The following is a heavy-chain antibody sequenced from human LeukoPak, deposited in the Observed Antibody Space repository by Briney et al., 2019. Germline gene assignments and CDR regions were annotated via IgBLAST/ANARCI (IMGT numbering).Heavy chain of an antibody. J-gene: IGHJ6*03. CDR1: GFNFNTYW. V-gene: IGHV3-23*01. D-gene: IGHD2-15*01. Sequence: GGSLRLSCVVSGFNFNTYWMSWVRQAPGKGPEWVSFIIGGGGATYYADSVRGRFTISRDNSKNTLYLQMDTLRAEDTALYYCAKGGGTSSSYYMDVWGKGTPVTVSS. CDR2: IIGGGGAT. CDR3: AKGGGTSSSYYMDV.